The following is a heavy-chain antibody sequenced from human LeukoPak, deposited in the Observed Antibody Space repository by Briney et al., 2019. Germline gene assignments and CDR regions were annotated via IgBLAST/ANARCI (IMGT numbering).Heavy chain of an antibody. Sequence: GGSLRLSCAASGFTFSSYSMNWVRQAPGRGLEWVSSISSSSSYIYYADSVKGRFTISRDNAKNSLYLQMNSLRAEDTAVYYCARDAGPASHDYWGQGTLVTVSS. J-gene: IGHJ4*02. V-gene: IGHV3-21*01. CDR2: ISSSSSYI. CDR3: ARDAGPASHDY. CDR1: GFTFSSYS.